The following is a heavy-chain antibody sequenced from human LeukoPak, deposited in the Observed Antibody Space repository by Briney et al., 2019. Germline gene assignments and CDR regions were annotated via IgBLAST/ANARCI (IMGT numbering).Heavy chain of an antibody. CDR2: INHSGGT. CDR1: GFTFSSYW. D-gene: IGHD3-16*01. CDR3: ARVKDPGGYYYYYYMDV. Sequence: PGGSLRLSCAASGFTFSSYWMSWVRQPPGKGLEWIGEINHSGGTKYNPSLKSRVTISVDTSKNQFSLKLSSVTAADTAMYYCARVKDPGGYYYYYYMDVWGKGTTVTVSS. J-gene: IGHJ6*03. V-gene: IGHV4-34*01.